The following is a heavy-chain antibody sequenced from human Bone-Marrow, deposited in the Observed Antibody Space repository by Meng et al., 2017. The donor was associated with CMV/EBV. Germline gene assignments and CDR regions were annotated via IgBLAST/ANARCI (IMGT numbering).Heavy chain of an antibody. V-gene: IGHV3-7*01. Sequence: GESLKISCAASGFTFSSYSMNWVRQAPGKGLEWVANIKQDGSEKYYVDSVKGRFTISRDNAKSSLYLQMNSLRAEDTAVYYCGPSWAWGQGTRVTVYS. CDR3: GPSWA. J-gene: IGHJ4*02. CDR2: IKQDGSEK. CDR1: GFTFSSYS. D-gene: IGHD1-26*01.